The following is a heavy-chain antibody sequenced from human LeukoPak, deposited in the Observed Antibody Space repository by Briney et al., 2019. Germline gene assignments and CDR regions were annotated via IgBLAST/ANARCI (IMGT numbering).Heavy chain of an antibody. D-gene: IGHD3-16*01. CDR1: GFSFSNSD. J-gene: IGHJ3*01. Sequence: GGSLRLSCVGSGFSFSNSDMNWVRQAPGKGLEWVSSISTTSDYIYHPDSVKGRFTTSRDNAKKSLYLQMNSLRADDTGVYYCARPSRGGQPIRSSPFNFWGQGTMVTVSS. CDR3: ARPSRGGQPIRSSPFNF. CDR2: ISTTSDYI. V-gene: IGHV3-21*01.